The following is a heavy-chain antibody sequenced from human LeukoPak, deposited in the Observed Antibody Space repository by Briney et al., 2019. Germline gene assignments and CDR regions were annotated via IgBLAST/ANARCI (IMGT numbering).Heavy chain of an antibody. CDR1: GYTFTSYG. CDR2: ISAYNGNT. Sequence: GASVKVSCKASGYTFTSYGISWVRQAPGQGLEWMGWISAYNGNTNYAQKLQGRVTVTTDTSTSTAYMELRSLRSDDTAVYYCARVNYYGSGSYARANLFDPWGQGTLVTVSS. D-gene: IGHD3-10*01. CDR3: ARVNYYGSGSYARANLFDP. J-gene: IGHJ5*02. V-gene: IGHV1-18*04.